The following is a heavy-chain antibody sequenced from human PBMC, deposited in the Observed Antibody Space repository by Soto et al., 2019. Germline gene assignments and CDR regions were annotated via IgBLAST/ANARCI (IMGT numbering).Heavy chain of an antibody. CDR3: ARIRAGPFDY. CDR2: IYYSGST. D-gene: IGHD6-19*01. CDR1: GGSISSSSYY. J-gene: IGHJ4*02. V-gene: IGHV4-39*01. Sequence: SDTLSLTCTVSGGSISSSSYYWGWIRQPPGKGLEWIGSIYYSGSTYYNPSLKSRVTISVDTSKNQFSLKLSSVTAADTAVYYCARIRAGPFDYWGQGTLVTVSS.